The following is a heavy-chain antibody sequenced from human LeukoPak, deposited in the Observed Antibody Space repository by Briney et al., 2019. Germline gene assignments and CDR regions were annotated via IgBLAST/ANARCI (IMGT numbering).Heavy chain of an antibody. J-gene: IGHJ5*02. CDR2: IYYSGSGST. CDR3: ARLAHDFWSDTITNNWFDP. D-gene: IGHD3/OR15-3a*01. CDR1: GGSISSSSYS. Sequence: SETLSLTCTVSGGSISSSSYSWGWIRQPPGKGLEWIGNIYYSGSGSTYYKPSLKSRVTISVDTSKNQFSLKVSSVTAADTAVYYCARLAHDFWSDTITNNWFDPWGQGTLVTVSS. V-gene: IGHV4-39*07.